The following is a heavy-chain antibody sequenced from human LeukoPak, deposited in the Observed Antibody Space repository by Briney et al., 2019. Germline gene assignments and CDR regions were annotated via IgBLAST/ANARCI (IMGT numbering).Heavy chain of an antibody. CDR3: AKDPLGGDETDY. V-gene: IGHV3-23*05. J-gene: IGHJ4*02. CDR1: GITIRNYG. CDR2: INNSGTRT. Sequence: TGGSLRLSCAASGITIRNYGMTWVRQAPGRGLQWVSSINNSGTRTFYEDSVRGRFTISRDDSKNTIYLQMSSLRAEDTAIYYCAKDPLGGDETDYWGQGTLVTVSS. D-gene: IGHD3-16*01.